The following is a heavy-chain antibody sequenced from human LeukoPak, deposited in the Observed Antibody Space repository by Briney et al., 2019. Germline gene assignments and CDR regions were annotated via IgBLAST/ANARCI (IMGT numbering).Heavy chain of an antibody. CDR3: ARGLNDYGDLFDAFDI. V-gene: IGHV4-34*01. Sequence: PSETLSLTCAVYGGSFSGYYWSWIRQPPGKGLEWIGEINHSGSTNYNPSLKSRVTISVDTSKNQFSLKLSSVTAADTAVYYCARGLNDYGDLFDAFDIWGQGTMVTVSS. D-gene: IGHD4-17*01. CDR1: GGSFSGYY. J-gene: IGHJ3*02. CDR2: INHSGST.